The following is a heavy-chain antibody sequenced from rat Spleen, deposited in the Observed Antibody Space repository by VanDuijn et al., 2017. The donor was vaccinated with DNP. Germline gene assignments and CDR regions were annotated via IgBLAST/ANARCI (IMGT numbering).Heavy chain of an antibody. J-gene: IGHJ2*01. Sequence: EVQLVESGGGLVQPGRSMKLSCAALGFTFSNYYMAWVRQAPTKGLEWVASISSGGGGNTYYRDSVKGRFTISRDNAKSTLYLQMNSLRSEDTATYYCARHGTIAAISTPFAYWGQGVMVTVSS. V-gene: IGHV5-25*01. CDR3: ARHGTIAAISTPFAY. CDR2: ISSGGGGNT. CDR1: GFTFSNYY. D-gene: IGHD1-2*01.